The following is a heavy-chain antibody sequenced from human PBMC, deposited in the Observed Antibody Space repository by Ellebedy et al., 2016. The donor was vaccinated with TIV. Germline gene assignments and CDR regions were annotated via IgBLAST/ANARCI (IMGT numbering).Heavy chain of an antibody. CDR3: ARDGGGFSTVKNNWYFDL. CDR1: GFTFSSYG. V-gene: IGHV3-33*08. Sequence: GESLKISCAASGFTFSSYGMHWVRQAPGKGLEWVAVFWSDGITKYYADSVTGRFTISRDNSQNTLYLQMNSLRAEDTAVYYCARDGGGFSTVKNNWYFDLWGRGTLVTVSS. J-gene: IGHJ2*01. D-gene: IGHD4-17*01. CDR2: FWSDGITK.